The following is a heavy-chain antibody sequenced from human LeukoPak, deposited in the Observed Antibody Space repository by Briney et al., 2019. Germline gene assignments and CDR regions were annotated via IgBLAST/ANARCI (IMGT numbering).Heavy chain of an antibody. Sequence: SGTLSLTCAVSGGSISSSNWWSWVRQPPGKGLEWIGEIYHSGSTNYNPSLKSRVTISVDKSKNQFSLKLSSVTAADTAVYYCARDPPPRFFYYYYGMDVWGQGTTVTVSS. V-gene: IGHV4-4*02. CDR1: GGSISSSNW. CDR2: IYHSGST. J-gene: IGHJ6*02. CDR3: ARDPPPRFFYYYYGMDV.